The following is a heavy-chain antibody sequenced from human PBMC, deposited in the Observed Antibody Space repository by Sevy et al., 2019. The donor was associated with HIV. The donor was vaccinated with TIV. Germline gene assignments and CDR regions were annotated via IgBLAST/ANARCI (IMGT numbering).Heavy chain of an antibody. J-gene: IGHJ3*01. D-gene: IGHD2-15*01. CDR1: GYTFGDYA. V-gene: IGHV3-49*03. Sequence: GGSLRLSCTASGYTFGDYAMSWFRQAPGKGLEWVGFIRSKTYGGTTEYAASMKGRFTISRDDSKSIAYLQMNSLKTEDTAVYHCSIEGSEGTVVQPDAFDFWCQGTMVTVSS. CDR2: IRSKTYGGTT. CDR3: SIEGSEGTVVQPDAFDF.